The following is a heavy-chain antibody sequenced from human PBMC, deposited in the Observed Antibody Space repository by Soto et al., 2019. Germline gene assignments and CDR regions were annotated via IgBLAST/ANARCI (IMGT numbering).Heavy chain of an antibody. CDR2: ISGSGGST. D-gene: IGHD5-18*01. Sequence: GGSLRLSFAASGFTFSSYAMSWVRQAPGKGLEWVSAISGSGGSTYYADSVKGRFTISRDNSKNTLYLQMNSLRAEDTAVYYCAKAGYSYGYGTTIPTGGFDIWGQGTMVTVSS. V-gene: IGHV3-23*01. J-gene: IGHJ3*02. CDR1: GFTFSSYA. CDR3: AKAGYSYGYGTTIPTGGFDI.